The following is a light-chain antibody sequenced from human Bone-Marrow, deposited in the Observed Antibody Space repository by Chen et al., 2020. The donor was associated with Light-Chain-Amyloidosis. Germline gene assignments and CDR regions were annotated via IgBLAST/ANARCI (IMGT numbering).Light chain of an antibody. CDR1: NIGSTS. Sequence: SYLLTHPSSVSGAPGQTARISCGGNNIGSTSVHWYQQTPGQAPLLVVYDDSDRPSGIAERLSGSNSGNTATLTISRVEAGDEADYYCQVWDRSSDRPVFGGGTKLTVL. V-gene: IGLV3-21*02. J-gene: IGLJ3*02. CDR3: QVWDRSSDRPV. CDR2: DDS.